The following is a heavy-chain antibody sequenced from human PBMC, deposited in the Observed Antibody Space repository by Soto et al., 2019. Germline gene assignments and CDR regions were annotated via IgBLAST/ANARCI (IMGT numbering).Heavy chain of an antibody. V-gene: IGHV6-1*01. CDR3: ARDLRRTVTTFDY. CDR2: TYYRSKWYN. D-gene: IGHD4-17*01. CDR1: GDSVSSHSAA. J-gene: IGHJ4*02. Sequence: SQTLSLTCAISGDSVSSHSAAWNWIRQSPSRGLEWLGRTYYRSKWYNDYAVSVISRLTIHPDTSKDQFSLQLNSVTPEDTSVDYCARDLRRTVTTFDYWGQGTLVTVSS.